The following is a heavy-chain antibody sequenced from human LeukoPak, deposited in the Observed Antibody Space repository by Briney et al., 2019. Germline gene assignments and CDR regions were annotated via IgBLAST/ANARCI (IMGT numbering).Heavy chain of an antibody. CDR2: INPGGSSI. Sequence: PGGSLRLSCAASGFTFSSYWMHWVRQVPGKGLVWVARINPGGSSITYADSVKGRFTISRDNAKNTLYLQMNSLRAEDTAVYYCARDSRIVGAAPMDYWGQGTLVTVSS. V-gene: IGHV3-74*01. D-gene: IGHD1-26*01. CDR1: GFTFSSYW. CDR3: ARDSRIVGAAPMDY. J-gene: IGHJ4*02.